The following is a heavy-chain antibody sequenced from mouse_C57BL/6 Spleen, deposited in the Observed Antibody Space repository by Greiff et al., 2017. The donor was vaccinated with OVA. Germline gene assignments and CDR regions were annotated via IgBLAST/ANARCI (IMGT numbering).Heavy chain of an antibody. CDR3: ARHYYGSSYAMDY. CDR1: GFTFSSYG. CDR2: LSSGGSYT. Sequence: EVKLVESGGDLVKPGGSLKLSCAASGFTFSSYGMSWVRQTPDKRLEWVATLSSGGSYTYYPDSVKGRFTISRDNAKNTLYLQMSSLKSEDTAMYYCARHYYGSSYAMDYWGQGTSVTVSS. D-gene: IGHD1-1*01. J-gene: IGHJ4*01. V-gene: IGHV5-6*02.